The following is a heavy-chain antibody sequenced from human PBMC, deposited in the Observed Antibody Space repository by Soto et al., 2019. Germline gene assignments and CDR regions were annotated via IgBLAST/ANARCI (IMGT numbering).Heavy chain of an antibody. Sequence: SETLSLTCTVSGGSISSSSYYWGWIRQPPGKGLEWIGSIYYSGSTYYNQSLKSRVTISVDTSKNQFSLKLSSVTAADTAVYYCATLRITIFGVVITVDYWGQGTLVTVSS. CDR2: IYYSGST. D-gene: IGHD3-3*01. V-gene: IGHV4-39*01. CDR3: ATLRITIFGVVITVDY. CDR1: GGSISSSSYY. J-gene: IGHJ4*02.